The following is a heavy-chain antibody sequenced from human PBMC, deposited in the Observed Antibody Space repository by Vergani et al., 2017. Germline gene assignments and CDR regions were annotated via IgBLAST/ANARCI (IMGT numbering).Heavy chain of an antibody. Sequence: QVQLVQSGAEVKKPGSSVKVSCKASGGTFSSYAISWVRQAPGQGLEWMGGIIPIFGTANYAQKFQGRVTITADESTSTAYMELSSLRSEDTAVYYCAKDLWEYDILTGFGRNYYYYGMDVWGQGTTVTVSS. CDR2: IIPIFGTA. J-gene: IGHJ6*02. D-gene: IGHD3-9*01. CDR3: AKDLWEYDILTGFGRNYYYYGMDV. CDR1: GGTFSSYA. V-gene: IGHV1-69*12.